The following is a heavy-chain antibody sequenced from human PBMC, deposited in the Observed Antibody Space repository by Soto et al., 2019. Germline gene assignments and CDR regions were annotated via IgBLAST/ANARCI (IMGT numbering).Heavy chain of an antibody. CDR3: VRVVAIPGYPDN. CDR1: GGTFSSYA. Sequence: QVQLVQSGAEVRQPASSVKVSCKTSGGTFSSYAISWVRQAPGQGLEWMGGIVPIVDTSTYAQKFQGRVTITADESTSTPYMELSSLRSDDTAIYYCVRVVAIPGYPDNWGQGILVTVS. J-gene: IGHJ4*02. D-gene: IGHD5-12*01. CDR2: IVPIVDTS. V-gene: IGHV1-69*12.